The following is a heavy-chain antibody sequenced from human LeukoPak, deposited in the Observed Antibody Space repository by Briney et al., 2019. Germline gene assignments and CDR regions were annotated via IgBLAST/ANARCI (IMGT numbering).Heavy chain of an antibody. CDR3: ARDAGGNSGGIDY. Sequence: PGGSLRLSCTASGFTFSDYWMHWVRQAPGKGLVWVSRINSDGSRTNYADCVKGRFTISRDNAKNTVFLQMNSLRAEDTAVYYCARDAGGNSGGIDYWGQGTLVTVSS. V-gene: IGHV3-74*01. J-gene: IGHJ4*02. D-gene: IGHD4-23*01. CDR1: GFTFSDYW. CDR2: INSDGSRT.